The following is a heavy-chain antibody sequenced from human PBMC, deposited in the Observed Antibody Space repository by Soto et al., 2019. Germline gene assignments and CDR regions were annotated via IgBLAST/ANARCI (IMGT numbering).Heavy chain of an antibody. CDR1: GYTFTSYY. CDR3: AGDGAALVDDLDC. Sequence: VKVSCKASGYTFTSYYMHWVRQAPGQGLEWMGIINPSGGSTSYAQKFQERVTITRDMSTSTVYMELSSLRSEDTAIYYCAGDGAALVDDLDCWGQGTLVTVSS. J-gene: IGHJ4*02. V-gene: IGHV1-46*01. CDR2: INPSGGST. D-gene: IGHD3-9*01.